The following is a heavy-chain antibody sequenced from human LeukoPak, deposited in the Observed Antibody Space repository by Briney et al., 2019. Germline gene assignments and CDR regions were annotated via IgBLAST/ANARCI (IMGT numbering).Heavy chain of an antibody. CDR1: GGSISSYY. Sequence: PSETLSLTCTVSGGSISSYYWSWIRQPPGKGLEWIGYIYYSGSTNHNPSLKSRVTISVDTSKNQFSLKLSSVTAADTAVYYCARGASGYDFWSGYWGAFDIWGQGTMVTVSS. J-gene: IGHJ3*02. CDR2: IYYSGST. CDR3: ARGASGYDFWSGYWGAFDI. V-gene: IGHV4-59*01. D-gene: IGHD3-3*01.